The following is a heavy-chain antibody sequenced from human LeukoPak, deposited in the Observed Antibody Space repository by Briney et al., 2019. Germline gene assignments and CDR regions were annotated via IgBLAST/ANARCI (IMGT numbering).Heavy chain of an antibody. CDR3: ARDWGQWYCSSTSCSNWFDP. V-gene: IGHV3-30-3*01. D-gene: IGHD2-2*01. CDR1: EFTFSSYA. J-gene: IGHJ5*02. CDR2: ISYDGSNK. Sequence: PGGSLRLSCAASEFTFSSYAMHWVRQAPGKGLEWVAVISYDGSNKYYADSVKGRFTISRDNSKNTLYLQMNSLRAEDTAVYYCARDWGQWYCSSTSCSNWFDPWGQGTLVTVSS.